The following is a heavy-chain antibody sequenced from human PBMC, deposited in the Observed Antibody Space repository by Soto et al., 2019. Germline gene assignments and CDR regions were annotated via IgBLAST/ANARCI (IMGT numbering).Heavy chain of an antibody. CDR1: GFTFSSYG. V-gene: IGHV3-30*18. CDR2: ISYDGSNK. CDR3: AKDYCSSTSCYTIFGEFYYYYYYYMDV. D-gene: IGHD2-2*02. J-gene: IGHJ6*03. Sequence: GGSLRLSCAASGFTFSSYGMHWVRQAPGKGLEWVAVISYDGSNKYYADSVKGRFTISRDNSKNTLYLQMNSLRAEDTAVYYCAKDYCSSTSCYTIFGEFYYYYYYYMDVWGKGTTVTGSS.